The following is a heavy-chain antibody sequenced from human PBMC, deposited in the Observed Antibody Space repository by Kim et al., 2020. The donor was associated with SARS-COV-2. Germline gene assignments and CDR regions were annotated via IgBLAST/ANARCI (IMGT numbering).Heavy chain of an antibody. Sequence: TDNHPSLKGRVPISVDTSKNQFSLRLSSVTAADTAVYYCARHLRNWYFDLWGRGTLVTVSS. CDR2: T. J-gene: IGHJ2*01. CDR3: ARHLRNWYFDL. V-gene: IGHV4-39*01.